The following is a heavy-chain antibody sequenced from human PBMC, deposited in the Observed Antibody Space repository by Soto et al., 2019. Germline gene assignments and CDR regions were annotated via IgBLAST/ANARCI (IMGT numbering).Heavy chain of an antibody. Sequence: QRHWQDSGPGRVNPSETLALPCPVPGGSIGSSSYYWGWFRQPPGKGLEWIGGIYYSGSTYYNPSLKSRVTISVDTSKNQFSLKLSSVTAADTAGYYCARQGVYYGSGSYFYWGQGTLVTVSS. CDR1: GGSIGSSSYY. J-gene: IGHJ4*02. CDR2: IYYSGST. CDR3: ARQGVYYGSGSYFY. V-gene: IGHV4-39*01. D-gene: IGHD3-10*01.